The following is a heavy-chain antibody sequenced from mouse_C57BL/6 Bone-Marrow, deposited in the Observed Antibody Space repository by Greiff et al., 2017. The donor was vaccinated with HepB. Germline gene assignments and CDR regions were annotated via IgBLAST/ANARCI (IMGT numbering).Heavy chain of an antibody. V-gene: IGHV5-17*01. J-gene: IGHJ2*01. CDR1: GFTFSDYG. D-gene: IGHD2-2*01. CDR2: ISSGSSTI. Sequence: EVKLVESGGGLVKPGGSLKLSCAASGFTFSDYGMHWVRQAPEKGLEWVAYISSGSSTIYYADTVKGRFTISRDNAKNTLFLQMTSLRSEDTAMYYCARHGYFSDYWGQGTTLTVSS. CDR3: ARHGYFSDY.